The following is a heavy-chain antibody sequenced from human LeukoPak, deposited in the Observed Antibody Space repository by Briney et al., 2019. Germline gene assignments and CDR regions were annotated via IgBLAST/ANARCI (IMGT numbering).Heavy chain of an antibody. CDR3: AKSGGYGLIDY. Sequence: PSETLSLTCTVSGASVSGSPYYWRWIRQPPGKGLEWIGSIYSSGSTYYNASLQSRVTISIETSKNQISLRLNSVTAADTAIYYCAKSGGYGLIDYWGQGTLVTVSS. D-gene: IGHD1-26*01. V-gene: IGHV4-39*01. J-gene: IGHJ4*02. CDR2: IYSSGST. CDR1: GASVSGSPYY.